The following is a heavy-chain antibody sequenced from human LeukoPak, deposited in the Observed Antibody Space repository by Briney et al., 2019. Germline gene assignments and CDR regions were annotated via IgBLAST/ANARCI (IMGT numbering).Heavy chain of an antibody. Sequence: GGSLRLSCAASGFTFSSYSMTWVRQAPGKGLEWVSSISSSSSYIYYADSVKGRFTISRDNAKNSLYLQMNSLRAEDTAVYYCARDPASYYHYYYMDVWGKGTTVTISS. V-gene: IGHV3-21*01. D-gene: IGHD3-3*02. CDR2: ISSSSSYI. CDR1: GFTFSSYS. J-gene: IGHJ6*03. CDR3: ARDPASYYHYYYMDV.